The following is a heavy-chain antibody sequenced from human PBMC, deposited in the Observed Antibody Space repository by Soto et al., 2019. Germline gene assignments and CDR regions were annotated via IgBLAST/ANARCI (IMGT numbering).Heavy chain of an antibody. Sequence: QVQLVQSGAEVKKPGSSVKVSCKASGGTFSSYAFSWVRQAPGQGLEWMGGIIPIFGTANYAQKFQGRVTNAADESTRTAYMELSSLRSEDTAVFYCARVRVRFLAWLGSEGWGQGTLVSVSS. J-gene: IGHJ4*02. CDR1: GGTFSSYA. CDR3: ARVRVRFLAWLGSEG. D-gene: IGHD3-3*01. CDR2: IIPIFGTA. V-gene: IGHV1-69*12.